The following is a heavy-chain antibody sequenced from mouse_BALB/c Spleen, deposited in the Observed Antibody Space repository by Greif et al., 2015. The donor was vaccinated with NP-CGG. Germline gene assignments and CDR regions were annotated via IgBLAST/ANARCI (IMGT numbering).Heavy chain of an antibody. CDR1: GFTFSSFG. V-gene: IGHV5-17*02. J-gene: IGHJ4*01. CDR3: ARSKYGNYLYYAMDY. Sequence: EVQLVESGGGLVQPGGSRKLSCAASGFTFSSFGMHWVRQAPEKGLEWVAYISSGSSTIYYADTVKGRFTISRDNPKNTLFLQMTSLRSEDTAMYYCARSKYGNYLYYAMDYWGQGTSVTVSS. CDR2: ISSGSSTI. D-gene: IGHD2-10*02.